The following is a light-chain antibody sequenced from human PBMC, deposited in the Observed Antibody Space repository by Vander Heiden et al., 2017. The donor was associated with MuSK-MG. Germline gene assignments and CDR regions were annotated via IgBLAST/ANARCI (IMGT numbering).Light chain of an antibody. V-gene: IGKV1-33*01. CDR3: QVYDNVTPT. Sequence: DIQLTQSPSPLSASVGDSVTITCQASQDIRDCLNWYQQKPGKAPELLIHDASKLQTGVPSRFSGAGSGTDFSLTISNLEPEDFATYYCQVYDNVTPTFGQGTRLDIK. CDR2: DAS. CDR1: QDIRDC. J-gene: IGKJ2*01.